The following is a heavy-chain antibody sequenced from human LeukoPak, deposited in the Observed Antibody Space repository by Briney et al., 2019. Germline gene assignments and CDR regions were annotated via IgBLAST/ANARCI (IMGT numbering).Heavy chain of an antibody. Sequence: GGSLRLSCAASGFTFSSYGMHWVRQAPGKGLEWVAFIRYDGSNKYYADSVKGRFTISRDNSKNRLYLQMNSLRAEDTAVYYCAKDIGRSSGPTDYWGQGTLVTVSS. J-gene: IGHJ4*02. CDR1: GFTFSSYG. CDR2: IRYDGSNK. D-gene: IGHD3-22*01. CDR3: AKDIGRSSGPTDY. V-gene: IGHV3-30*02.